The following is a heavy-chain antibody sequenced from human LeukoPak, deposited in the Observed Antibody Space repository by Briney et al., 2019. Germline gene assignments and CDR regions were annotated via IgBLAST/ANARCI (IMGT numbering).Heavy chain of an antibody. D-gene: IGHD6-19*01. CDR2: ISSSSSRI. Sequence: GGSLRLSCAASKFTFSSYTMNWVRQAPGKGLEWVSSISSSSSRIYYGDSVKGRFTISRDDAKNSLYLQMNSLRAEDTAVYYCARVQWEYSSGWYHDYWGQGTLVTVSS. CDR3: ARVQWEYSSGWYHDY. J-gene: IGHJ4*02. V-gene: IGHV3-21*01. CDR1: KFTFSSYT.